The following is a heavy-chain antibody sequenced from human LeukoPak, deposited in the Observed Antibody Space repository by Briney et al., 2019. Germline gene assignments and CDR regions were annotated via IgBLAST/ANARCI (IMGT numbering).Heavy chain of an antibody. Sequence: GESLKISCEGFGYSFPSYWIGWVRQMPGKGLEWMGIIYPGDSDTRYSPSFQCQVAISADKSISTAYLQWSSLRASDTAMYYCARLTHSGSYYYYYMDVWGKGTTVTVSS. D-gene: IGHD1-26*01. CDR1: GYSFPSYW. J-gene: IGHJ6*03. CDR3: ARLTHSGSYYYYYMDV. CDR2: IYPGDSDT. V-gene: IGHV5-51*01.